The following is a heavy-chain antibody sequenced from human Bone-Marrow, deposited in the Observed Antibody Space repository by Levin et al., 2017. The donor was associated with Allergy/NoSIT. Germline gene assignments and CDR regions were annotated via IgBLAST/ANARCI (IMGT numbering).Heavy chain of an antibody. CDR1: GGSIRNHY. CDR3: ARLMWHYTDSVAYCPYHFDY. V-gene: IGHV4-59*11. CDR2: IYHSGNT. Sequence: PSETLSLTCTVSGGSIRNHYWGWIRQPPGGGLEWIGRIYHSGNTKYNPSLRSRVTMSVDTSRNQFSLRLSSVTAADTAVYYCARLMWHYTDSVAYCPYHFDYWGQGTLVTVSS. D-gene: IGHD3-22*01. J-gene: IGHJ4*02.